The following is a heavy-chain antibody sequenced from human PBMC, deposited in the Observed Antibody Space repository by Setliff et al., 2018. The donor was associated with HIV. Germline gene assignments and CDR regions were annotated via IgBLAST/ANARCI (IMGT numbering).Heavy chain of an antibody. CDR1: GYTFTNNV. V-gene: IGHV1-3*01. CDR2: IHAGSGDT. D-gene: IGHD6-13*01. Sequence: ASVKVSCKASGYTFTNNVIHWVRQAPGQRLEWMGWIHAGSGDTQYSQKFQGRVTMTTDTSTSTAYMELRNLRSDDTALYFCAREHSTTWPYFDFWGQGTLVTVSS. J-gene: IGHJ4*02. CDR3: AREHSTTWPYFDF.